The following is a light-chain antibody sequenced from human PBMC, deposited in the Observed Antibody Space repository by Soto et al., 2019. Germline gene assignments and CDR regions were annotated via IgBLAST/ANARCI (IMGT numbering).Light chain of an antibody. CDR1: NIGSKS. CDR2: YDS. J-gene: IGLJ2*01. V-gene: IGLV3-21*04. CDR3: QVWDDSTDHVV. Sequence: SYELTQPPSVSVAPGKTSRITCGGNNIGSKSVHWYQQKPGQAPVLVIYYDSDRPSGIPERFSGSASGNTATLTITRVEAGDEADYYCQVWDDSTDHVVFGGGTKLTVL.